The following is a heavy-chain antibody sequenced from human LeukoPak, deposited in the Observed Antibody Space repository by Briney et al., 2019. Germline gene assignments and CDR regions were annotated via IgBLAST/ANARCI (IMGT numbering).Heavy chain of an antibody. Sequence: PSETLSLTCAVYGGSFSGYYWSWIRQPPEMGLEWIGQIYHSGSTKYNGSLKSRVTISVDTSKNQFSLKLNSVTAADTAVYYCARDFFYGGNRYYFDDWGQGTLVTVSS. J-gene: IGHJ4*02. V-gene: IGHV4-34*01. D-gene: IGHD4-23*01. CDR1: GGSFSGYY. CDR2: IYHSGST. CDR3: ARDFFYGGNRYYFDD.